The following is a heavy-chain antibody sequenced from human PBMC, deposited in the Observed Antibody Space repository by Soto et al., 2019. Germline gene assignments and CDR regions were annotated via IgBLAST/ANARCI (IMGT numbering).Heavy chain of an antibody. CDR1: GGPIRSGGYY. V-gene: IGHV4-31*03. CDR2: IYYSGGT. CDR3: ATMHDYGDYAPFDN. J-gene: IGHJ4*02. D-gene: IGHD4-17*01. Sequence: QVKLQESGPGLVKPSQTLSLSCTFSGGPIRSGGYYWSWIRQHPGKGLEWIGYIYYSGGTAYNPSLKSRVTMSLDTSKNQFSLRLTAVTAADTAVYFCATMHDYGDYAPFDNWGQGTLVTVAT.